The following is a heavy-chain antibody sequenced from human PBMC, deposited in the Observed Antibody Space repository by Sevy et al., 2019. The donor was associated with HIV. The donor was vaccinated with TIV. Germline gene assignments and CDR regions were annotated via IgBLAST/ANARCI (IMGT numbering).Heavy chain of an antibody. CDR2: IYYSGRT. Sequence: SETLSLTCTVSGGSISSGGYYWSWIRQHPGKGLEWIGYIYYSGRTYYNPSLKSRVTISVDTSKNQFSLKLSSVTAADTAVYDCARTVIAAAGTGFDYGGQEPWSTSPQ. D-gene: IGHD6-13*01. CDR3: ARTVIAAAGTGFDY. V-gene: IGHV4-31*03. J-gene: IGHJ4*01. CDR1: GGSISSGGYY.